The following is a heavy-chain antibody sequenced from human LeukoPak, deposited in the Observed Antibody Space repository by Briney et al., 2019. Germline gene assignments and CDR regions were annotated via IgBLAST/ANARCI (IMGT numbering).Heavy chain of an antibody. Sequence: SVKVSCKASGGTFSSYAISWVRQAPGQGLEWMGGIIPIFGTANYAQKFQGRVTITADESTCTAYMELSSLRSEDTAVYYCARCGQAPYYYYGMDVWGQGTTVTVSS. D-gene: IGHD6-25*01. J-gene: IGHJ6*02. CDR3: ARCGQAPYYYYGMDV. CDR1: GGTFSSYA. V-gene: IGHV1-69*13. CDR2: IIPIFGTA.